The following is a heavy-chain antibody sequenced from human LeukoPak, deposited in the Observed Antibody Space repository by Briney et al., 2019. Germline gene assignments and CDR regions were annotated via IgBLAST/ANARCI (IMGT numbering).Heavy chain of an antibody. CDR3: TRNRGTDY. V-gene: IGHV3-7*01. CDR2: IKEDGSEK. Sequence: GGSLRLSCAASGFTFSNYWMNWVRQAPGKGLEWVADIKEDGSEKIYVDSVKGRFTISRDNSKNSLYLQINNLRAEDTAVYYCTRNRGTDYWGQGTLVTVSS. D-gene: IGHD1-1*01. J-gene: IGHJ4*02. CDR1: GFTFSNYW.